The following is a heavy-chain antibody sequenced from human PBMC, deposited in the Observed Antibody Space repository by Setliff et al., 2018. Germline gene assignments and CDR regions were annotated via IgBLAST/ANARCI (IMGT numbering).Heavy chain of an antibody. CDR1: GFTFKTYS. CDR3: ARDRKEIVVKPPAASLDY. CDR2: ISGYNSNT. D-gene: IGHD2-2*01. Sequence: ASVKVSCKASGFTFKTYSFSWIRQAPGQGLEWVGWISGYNSNTIYAQNFQGRVTMTTDASTNTAYMELRSLGSDDTAVYYCARDRKEIVVKPPAASLDYWGQGTQVTVSS. V-gene: IGHV1-18*01. J-gene: IGHJ4*02.